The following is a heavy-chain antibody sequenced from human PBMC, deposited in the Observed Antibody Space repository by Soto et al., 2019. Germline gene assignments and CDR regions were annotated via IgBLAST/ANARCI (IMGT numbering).Heavy chain of an antibody. Sequence: EVQLLESGGGLVQPGGSLRLSCAASGFTFSSYAMSWVRQAPGKGLEWVSVISGSGGSTYYADSVKGRFTISRDNSKNTLYLQMTSLRAEDTAVYYGAKRGAGHYFDYWGQGTLVTVSS. D-gene: IGHD6-19*01. CDR3: AKRGAGHYFDY. CDR1: GFTFSSYA. J-gene: IGHJ4*02. V-gene: IGHV3-23*01. CDR2: ISGSGGST.